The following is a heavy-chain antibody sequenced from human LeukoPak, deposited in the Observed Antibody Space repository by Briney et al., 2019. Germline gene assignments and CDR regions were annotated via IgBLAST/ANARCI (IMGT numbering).Heavy chain of an antibody. V-gene: IGHV3-66*01. CDR2: IYAGGDT. J-gene: IGHJ5*02. CDR3: ARISGTLWFDL. D-gene: IGHD5-12*01. Sequence: GGSLTHLRAASGFRVSYNFVSWVRQAPARGLEWVSVIYAGGDTYYADSVKGRFTISRDNSKYTVYLQIHSVRADDTAVYYCARISGTLWFDLWGLGTMVTVSS. CDR1: GFRVSYNF.